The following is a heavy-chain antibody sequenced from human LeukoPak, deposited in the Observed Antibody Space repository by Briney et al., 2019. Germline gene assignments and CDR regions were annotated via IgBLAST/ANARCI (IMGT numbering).Heavy chain of an antibody. CDR1: GGSFSGYF. CDR2: FDLSGGT. D-gene: IGHD3-22*01. V-gene: IGHV4-34*01. CDR3: ARERAYYYESSGYREIYNWFHP. J-gene: IGHJ5*02. Sequence: PSETLSLTCAVSGGSFSGYFWSWIRQPPRPGLEWIGVFDLSGGTNYNPSLKSRVSMSVDTSKNQFSLKLNSVTAADTAVYYCARERAYYYESSGYREIYNWFHPWGQGTLVTVSS.